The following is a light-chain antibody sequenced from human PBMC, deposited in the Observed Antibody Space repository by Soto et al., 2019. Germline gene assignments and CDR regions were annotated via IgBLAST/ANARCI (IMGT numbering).Light chain of an antibody. CDR2: GGS. CDR3: QHYTTSSLT. V-gene: IGKV3-20*01. Sequence: EIVLTLSPGTLSLSPGERATLSCRASQSVSIAYLAWYQQRPGQAPRLRIYGGSSRATGVADTFSGGGSGTDFTLTISRLEPEDFAVYYCQHYTTSSLTFGQGTRLEIK. J-gene: IGKJ5*01. CDR1: QSVSIAY.